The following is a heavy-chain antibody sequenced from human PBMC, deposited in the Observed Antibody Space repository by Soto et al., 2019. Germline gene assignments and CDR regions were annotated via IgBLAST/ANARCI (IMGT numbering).Heavy chain of an antibody. CDR3: ARGWYNWNYVNSGYAFDI. D-gene: IGHD1-7*01. CDR2: ISAYNGNT. V-gene: IGHV1-18*01. Sequence: ASVKVSCKASGYTFTSYGISWVRQAPGQGLEWMGWISAYNGNTNYAQKLQGRVTMTTDTSTSTAYMELRSLRSDDTAVYYCARGWYNWNYVNSGYAFDIWGQGTMVTVSS. CDR1: GYTFTSYG. J-gene: IGHJ3*02.